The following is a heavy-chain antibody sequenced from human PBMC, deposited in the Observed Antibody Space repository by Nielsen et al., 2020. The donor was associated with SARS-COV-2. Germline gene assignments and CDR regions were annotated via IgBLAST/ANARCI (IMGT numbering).Heavy chain of an antibody. J-gene: IGHJ5*02. CDR2: IDPSDSYT. CDR3: ARLDQYSNYPWFDP. Sequence: VRQMPGKGLEWMGRIDPSDSYTNYSPSFQGHVTISADKSISTAYLQWSSLKASDTAMYYCARLDQYSNYPWFDPWGQGTLVTVSS. D-gene: IGHD4-11*01. V-gene: IGHV5-10-1*01.